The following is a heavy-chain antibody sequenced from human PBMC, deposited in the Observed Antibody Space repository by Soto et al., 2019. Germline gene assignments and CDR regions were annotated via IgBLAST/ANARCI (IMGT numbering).Heavy chain of an antibody. J-gene: IGHJ5*01. CDR1: GFAFSTYG. CDR3: AKDFGAWSDS. V-gene: IGHV3-30*18. D-gene: IGHD3-10*01. Sequence: GGALRLSCAASGFAFSTYGMHWVRQAPGKGLEWVALISYDGGDFYYADSVKGRFTISRDNSKHTLSLQMDSLRVEDTAVYYCAKDFGAWSDSWGQGTLVTVSS. CDR2: ISYDGGDF.